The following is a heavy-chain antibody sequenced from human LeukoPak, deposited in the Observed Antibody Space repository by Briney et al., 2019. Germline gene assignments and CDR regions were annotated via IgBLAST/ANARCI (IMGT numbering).Heavy chain of an antibody. CDR2: ISAYNGNT. CDR1: GYTFTSYG. D-gene: IGHD3-9*01. CDR3: ARDDYDILTGSHYYYYGMDV. V-gene: IGHV1-18*01. Sequence: ASVKVSCKASGYTFTSYGISWVRQAPGQGLEWMGWISAYNGNTNYAQKLQGRVTMTTDTSTSTAYMELRSLRSDDTAVYYCARDDYDILTGSHYYYYGMDVWGQGTTVTVSS. J-gene: IGHJ6*02.